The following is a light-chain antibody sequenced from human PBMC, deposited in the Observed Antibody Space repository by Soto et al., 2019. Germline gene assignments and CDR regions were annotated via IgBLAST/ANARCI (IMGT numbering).Light chain of an antibody. CDR2: DVS. CDR3: GTWDTSLTAYV. J-gene: IGLJ1*01. CDR1: SSDVGGYNY. V-gene: IGLV2-11*01. Sequence: QSALTQPRSVSGSPGQSVTISCTGTSSDVGGYNYVSWYQQHPGKAPKLMIYDVSKRPSGVPDRFSGPKSGNTASLTISGLQAEDEADYYCGTWDTSLTAYVFGSGTKLTVL.